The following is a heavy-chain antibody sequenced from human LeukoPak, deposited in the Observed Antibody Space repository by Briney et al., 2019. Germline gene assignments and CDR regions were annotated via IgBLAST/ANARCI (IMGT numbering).Heavy chain of an antibody. Sequence: GGSLRLSCAASGFTLSTYWMHWVRQAPGKGLVWASRINSEGSSTTYADSVKGRFTISRDNAKNILYLQMNSLRAEDTAVYHCARDPAPQGWFDSWGQGTLVTVSS. J-gene: IGHJ5*01. CDR3: ARDPAPQGWFDS. V-gene: IGHV3-74*01. CDR1: GFTLSTYW. CDR2: INSEGSST.